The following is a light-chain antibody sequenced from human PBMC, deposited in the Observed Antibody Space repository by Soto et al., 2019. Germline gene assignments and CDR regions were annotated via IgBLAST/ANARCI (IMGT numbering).Light chain of an antibody. CDR3: QQYGSSPPSWT. V-gene: IGKV3-20*01. CDR1: QSVSSSY. J-gene: IGKJ1*01. Sequence: ETVLTQSPGTLSLSPGERATLSCRASQSVSSSYLAWYQQKPGQAPRLLIYGASSRATGIPDRFSGSGSGTDFTLTISRLEPDDFAVYYCQQYGSSPPSWTFGQGTQLEIK. CDR2: GAS.